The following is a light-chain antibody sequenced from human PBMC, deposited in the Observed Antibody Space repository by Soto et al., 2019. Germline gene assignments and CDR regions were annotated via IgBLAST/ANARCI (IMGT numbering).Light chain of an antibody. CDR3: QQRSHWPRT. V-gene: IGKV3-11*01. J-gene: IGKJ1*01. CDR1: QNISSY. Sequence: LVLTQSQATLSLSPGKRATLSCRASQNISSYLIWYQQQPGQAPRLLIYDVSNRATGIPARFSGSGSGTDFSRNIRSLEPDDVAVYYCQQRSHWPRTFGQATKVEIK. CDR2: DVS.